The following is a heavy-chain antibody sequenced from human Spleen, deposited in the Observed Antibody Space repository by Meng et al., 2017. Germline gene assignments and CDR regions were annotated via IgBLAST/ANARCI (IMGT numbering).Heavy chain of an antibody. CDR3: ARVEHYFDNSNFDF. J-gene: IGHJ4*02. D-gene: IGHD3-22*01. Sequence: GGSLRLSCAASGFTFSSYSMNWVRQAPGKGLEWVSSISSSSSYIQYADSVKGRFTISRDNAKNSLYLQMNTLRAEDTAVYYCARVEHYFDNSNFDFWGQGILVTVSS. V-gene: IGHV3-21*01. CDR2: ISSSSSYI. CDR1: GFTFSSYS.